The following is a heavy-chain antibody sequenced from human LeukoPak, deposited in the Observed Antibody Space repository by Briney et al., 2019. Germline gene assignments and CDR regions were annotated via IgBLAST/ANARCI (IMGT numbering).Heavy chain of an antibody. CDR3: ARDYGDGAVGPDGYNCCWFDP. Sequence: SETLPLTCTVSGGSISSYYWSWIRQPAGKGREWIGRIYTSGSTNYNPSLKSRVTISVDKSKNQFSLKLSSVTAADTAVYYCARDYGDGAVGPDGYNCCWFDPWGQGTLVTVSS. V-gene: IGHV4-4*07. CDR2: IYTSGST. D-gene: IGHD5-24*01. J-gene: IGHJ5*02. CDR1: GGSISSYY.